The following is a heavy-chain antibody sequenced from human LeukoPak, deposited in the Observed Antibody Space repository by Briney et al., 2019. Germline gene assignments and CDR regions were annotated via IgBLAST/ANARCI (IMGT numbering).Heavy chain of an antibody. D-gene: IGHD4-17*01. J-gene: IGHJ3*02. Sequence: HAGGSLRLSCAASGFTFSSYWMHWVRQAPGKGLVWVSRINTDGSSTSYADSVKGRFTISRDNAKNTLYLQMNSLRAEDTAVYYCANLVTTVSDAFDIWGQGTMVTVSS. V-gene: IGHV3-74*01. CDR2: INTDGSST. CDR1: GFTFSSYW. CDR3: ANLVTTVSDAFDI.